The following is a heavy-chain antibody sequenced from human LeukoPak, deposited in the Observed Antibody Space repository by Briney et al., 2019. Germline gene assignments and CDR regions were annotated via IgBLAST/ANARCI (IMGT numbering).Heavy chain of an antibody. CDR2: IYYSGST. V-gene: IGHV4-61*01. J-gene: IGHJ4*02. Sequence: SETLSLTCTVSGGSVSSGSYYRSWIRQPPGKGLEWIGYIYYSGSTNYNPSLKSRVTISVDTSKNQFSLKLSSVTAADTAVYYCARGYGYRAYFDYWGQGTLVTVSS. CDR3: ARGYGYRAYFDY. CDR1: GGSVSSGSYY. D-gene: IGHD5-18*01.